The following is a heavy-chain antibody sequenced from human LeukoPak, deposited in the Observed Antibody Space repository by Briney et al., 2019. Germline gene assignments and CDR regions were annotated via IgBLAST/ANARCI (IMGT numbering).Heavy chain of an antibody. CDR3: AKNIAVDGRAFDP. J-gene: IGHJ5*02. CDR1: GFIFSTYG. V-gene: IGHV3-23*01. Sequence: GGSLRLSCAASGFIFSTYGMNWVRQAPGEGLEWVSAINGSGGSTYYADSVKGRFTISRDNSRYTLYLQMNSLRAEDTAVYYCAKNIAVDGRAFDPWGQGTLDTVSS. CDR2: INGSGGST. D-gene: IGHD3-9*01.